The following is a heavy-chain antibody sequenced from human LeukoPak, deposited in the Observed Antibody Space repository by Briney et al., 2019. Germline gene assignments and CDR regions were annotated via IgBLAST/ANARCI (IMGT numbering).Heavy chain of an antibody. D-gene: IGHD1-26*01. CDR2: IYPGDSDA. Sequence: GESLKISCKGSGYSFTNYWIGWVRQMPGKGLKWMGIIYPGDSDAKYSPSFQGQVTISADKSISTAYLQWSSLKASDTAMYYCARRRDLYSGSYYPFDYWGQGTLVTVSS. J-gene: IGHJ4*02. V-gene: IGHV5-51*01. CDR1: GYSFTNYW. CDR3: ARRRDLYSGSYYPFDY.